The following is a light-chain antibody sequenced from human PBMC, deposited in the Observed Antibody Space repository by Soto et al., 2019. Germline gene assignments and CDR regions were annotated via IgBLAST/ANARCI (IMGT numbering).Light chain of an antibody. Sequence: EIVLTQSPATLSLSPGERATLSCRASQSVSNFLAWYQQKPGQAPRLLIPDASNRATGIPGRSSGRGAGTDFSVTITRLEAKDSGVSSGQPLSNWAWTFGQGNKVEIK. CDR2: DAS. J-gene: IGKJ1*01. CDR1: QSVSNF. V-gene: IGKV3-11*01. CDR3: QPLSNWAWT.